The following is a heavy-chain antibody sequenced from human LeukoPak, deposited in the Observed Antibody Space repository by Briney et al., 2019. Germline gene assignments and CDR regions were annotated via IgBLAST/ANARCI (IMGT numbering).Heavy chain of an antibody. CDR1: GGSISSYY. CDR2: IYYSGST. D-gene: IGHD2-15*01. CDR3: ARTPIVYGMDV. V-gene: IGHV4-59*08. Sequence: SETLSLTCTVSGGSISSYYWSWIRQPPGKGLEWIGYIYYSGSTNYNPSLKSRVTISVDTSKNQFSLKLSSVTAADTAVYYCARTPIVYGMDVWGQGTTVTVSS. J-gene: IGHJ6*02.